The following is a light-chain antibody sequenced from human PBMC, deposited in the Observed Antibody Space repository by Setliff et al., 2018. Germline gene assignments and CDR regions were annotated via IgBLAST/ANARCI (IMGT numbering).Light chain of an antibody. CDR3: CAYTASTTYV. CDR1: SNDVGAYDL. Sequence: ALAQPASVSGSPGQSITISCSGTSNDVGAYDLVSWYQQHPGKVPKLIIFDVSNRPSGVSHRFSGSKSGNTASLTISGLQADDEADYYCCAYTASTTYVFVNGTKVT. V-gene: IGLV2-14*03. CDR2: DVS. J-gene: IGLJ1*01.